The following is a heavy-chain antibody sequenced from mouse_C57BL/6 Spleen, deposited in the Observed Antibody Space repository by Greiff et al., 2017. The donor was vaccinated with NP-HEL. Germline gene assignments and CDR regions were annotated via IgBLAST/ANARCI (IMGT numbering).Heavy chain of an antibody. CDR3: ARNYGNYAMDD. CDR2: INPSNGGT. Sequence: QVQLQQPGTELVKPGASVTLSCKASGYTFTSYWMHWVKQRPGQGLEWIGNINPSNGGTNYNELFKSKATLTVNKTSSAAYKQLSSLASEASAVYYCARNYGNYAMDDWGQGTSVTVSS. J-gene: IGHJ4*01. V-gene: IGHV1-53*01. CDR1: GYTFTSYW. D-gene: IGHD2-1*01.